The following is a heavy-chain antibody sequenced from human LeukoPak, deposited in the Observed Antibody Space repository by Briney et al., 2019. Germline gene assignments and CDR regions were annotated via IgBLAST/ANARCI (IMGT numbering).Heavy chain of an antibody. CDR3: AREIFHYYYYMDV. V-gene: IGHV4-61*02. D-gene: IGHD2/OR15-2a*01. Sequence: SETLSLTCTVSGGSISSGSYYWSWIRQPAGKGLEWIGRIYTSGSTNYNPSLKSRVTISVDTSKNQSSLKLSSVTAADTAVYYCAREIFHYYYYMDVWGKGTTVTVSS. CDR2: IYTSGST. J-gene: IGHJ6*03. CDR1: GGSISSGSYY.